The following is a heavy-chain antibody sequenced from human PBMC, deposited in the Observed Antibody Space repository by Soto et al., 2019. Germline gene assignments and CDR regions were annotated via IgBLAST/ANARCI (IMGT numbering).Heavy chain of an antibody. J-gene: IGHJ4*02. CDR2: IYYSGNT. Sequence: SETLSLTCSVSGGSLSGYYWSWIRQPPGKGLEWIGYIYYSGNTNYNPSLKSRVTMSVDTSKNQVSLKLSSVTAADTAVYYCARNDHGGNPFFANWGQGTLVTVSS. CDR3: ARNDHGGNPFFAN. CDR1: GGSLSGYY. V-gene: IGHV4-59*01. D-gene: IGHD4-17*01.